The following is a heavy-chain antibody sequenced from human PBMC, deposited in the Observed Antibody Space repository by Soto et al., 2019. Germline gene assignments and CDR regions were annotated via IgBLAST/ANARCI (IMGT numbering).Heavy chain of an antibody. CDR1: GFTFSSYS. CDR3: ASGIAAAAKYYYGMDV. V-gene: IGHV3-48*02. CDR2: IGSSSSTI. J-gene: IGHJ6*02. D-gene: IGHD6-13*01. Sequence: PGGSLRLSCAASGFTFSSYSMNWVRQAPGKGLEWVSYIGSSSSTIYYADSVKGRFTISRDNAKNSLYLQMNSLRDEDTAVYYCASGIAAAAKYYYGMDVWGQGTTVTVSS.